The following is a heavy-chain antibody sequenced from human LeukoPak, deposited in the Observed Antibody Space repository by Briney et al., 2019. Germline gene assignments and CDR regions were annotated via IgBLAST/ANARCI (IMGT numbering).Heavy chain of an antibody. V-gene: IGHV3-64*02. CDR3: ARMATGAAGGALDV. J-gene: IGHJ6*02. Sequence: PGGSLRLSCAASGFTLRPYAMHWVRQAPGKGLEYVASISGDGGTISYPDSVKGRFAISRDNSENTVYLQMGRLRTEDMGVYYCARMATGAAGGALDVWGQGTTVIVS. D-gene: IGHD1-1*01. CDR1: GFTLRPYA. CDR2: ISGDGGTI.